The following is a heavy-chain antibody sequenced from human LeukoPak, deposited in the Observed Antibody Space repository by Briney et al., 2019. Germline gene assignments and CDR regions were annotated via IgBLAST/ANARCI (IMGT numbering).Heavy chain of an antibody. CDR2: ITKSGDTT. CDR3: TKDYCGRFCSAV. CDR1: GFTFSDYG. V-gene: IGHV3-23*01. D-gene: IGHD3-3*01. Sequence: GGSLRLSCAASGFTFSDYGMYWVRQAPGKGLEWVSTITKSGDTTYYVDSVKGRFTISRDNSKNTLYLQMSSLRAEDTAKYYCTKDYCGRFCSAVWGQGTTVTVSS. J-gene: IGHJ6*02.